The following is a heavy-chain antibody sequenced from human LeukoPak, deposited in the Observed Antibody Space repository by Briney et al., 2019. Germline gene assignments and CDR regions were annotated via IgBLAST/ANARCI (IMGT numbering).Heavy chain of an antibody. CDR2: IYYSGST. D-gene: IGHD6-19*01. Sequence: PSETLSLTCTVSGGSISSYYWSWIRHPPGKGLEWIGYIYYSGSTNYNPSLKSRVTISVDTSKNQFSLKLSSVTAADTAVYYCARGLKAVAGTLFDYWGQGTLVTVSS. CDR3: ARGLKAVAGTLFDY. J-gene: IGHJ4*02. V-gene: IGHV4-59*01. CDR1: GGSISSYY.